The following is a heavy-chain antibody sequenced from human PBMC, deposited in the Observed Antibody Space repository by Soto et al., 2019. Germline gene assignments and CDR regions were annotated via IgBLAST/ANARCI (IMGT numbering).Heavy chain of an antibody. CDR2: IYYSGST. V-gene: IGHV4-31*03. CDR3: ARGSPEMATIDY. J-gene: IGHJ4*02. CDR1: GGSISSGGYY. Sequence: SETLSLTCTVSGGSISSGGYYWSWIRQHPGKGLEWIGYIYYSGSTYYNPSLKSRVTISVDTSKNQFSLKLSSVTAADTAVYYCARGSPEMATIDYWGQGTLVTVS. D-gene: IGHD5-12*01.